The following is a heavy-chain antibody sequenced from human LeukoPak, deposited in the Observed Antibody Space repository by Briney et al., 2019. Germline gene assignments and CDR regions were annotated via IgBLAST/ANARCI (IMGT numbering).Heavy chain of an antibody. Sequence: ASVKVSCKAPGYTFTSYGISWVRQAPGQGLEWMGWISPYNGNTNYAQKLQGRVTMTTDTSTSTAYMELRSLRSDDTAVYYCARVGGYSYGLHYYYYYYMDVWGKGTTVTVSS. D-gene: IGHD5-18*01. CDR3: ARVGGYSYGLHYYYYYYMDV. V-gene: IGHV1-18*04. J-gene: IGHJ6*03. CDR2: ISPYNGNT. CDR1: GYTFTSYG.